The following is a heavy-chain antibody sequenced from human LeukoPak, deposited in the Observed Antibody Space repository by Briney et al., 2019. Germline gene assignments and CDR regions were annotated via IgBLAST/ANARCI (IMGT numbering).Heavy chain of an antibody. J-gene: IGHJ4*02. CDR2: ISGDSSTK. D-gene: IGHD6-13*01. V-gene: IGHV3-48*02. CDR1: GFTFSSYS. Sequence: GGSLRLSCAASGFTFSSYSMNWLRRAPGKGLEWVSYISGDSSTKYYADSVKGRFTISRDNAKNSLYLQMNSLRDEDTAVYYCARDSFSWYYWGRGALVTVSS. CDR3: ARDSFSWYY.